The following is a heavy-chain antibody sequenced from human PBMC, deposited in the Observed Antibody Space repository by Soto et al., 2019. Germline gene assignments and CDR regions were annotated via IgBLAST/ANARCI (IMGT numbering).Heavy chain of an antibody. V-gene: IGHV3-33*01. J-gene: IGHJ3*02. CDR2: IWHDGTFT. CDR3: ARDRHFRGGPDDI. D-gene: IGHD3-3*02. CDR1: GLTFSSFG. Sequence: QVQLVESGGGVVQSGRSPRLSCAASGLTFSSFGMHWVRQAPGKGLEWVALIWHDGTFTHYADSVKGRFTISRDNSKNMLYLQMNSLRADDTAVYYCARDRHFRGGPDDIWGQGTMVTVFS.